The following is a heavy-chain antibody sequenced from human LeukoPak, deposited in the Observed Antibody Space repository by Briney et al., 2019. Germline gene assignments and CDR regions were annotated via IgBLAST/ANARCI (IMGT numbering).Heavy chain of an antibody. CDR2: ISSSSDTI. CDR3: ARDPQSWYFDL. J-gene: IGHJ2*01. V-gene: IGHV3-11*04. Sequence: PGGSLRLSCAASGFTFSDYYMSWVRQAPGKGLEWVSYISSSSDTIYYAYSVKGRFTISRDNAKNSLYLQMNSLRAEDTAVYYCARDPQSWYFDLWGRGTLVTVSS. CDR1: GFTFSDYY.